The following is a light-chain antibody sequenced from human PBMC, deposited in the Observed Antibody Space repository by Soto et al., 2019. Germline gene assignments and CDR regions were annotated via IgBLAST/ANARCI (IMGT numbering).Light chain of an antibody. Sequence: QSVLTQPASWTGFPGQSITISCTGTSSDVGSYNLVSWYQQHPGKAPKLMIYEGSKRPSGVSNRFSGSKSGNTASLTISGLQAEDEADYYCCSYAGSSTYVFGTGTKVTVL. CDR2: EGS. CDR1: SSDVGSYNL. CDR3: CSYAGSSTYV. J-gene: IGLJ1*01. V-gene: IGLV2-23*01.